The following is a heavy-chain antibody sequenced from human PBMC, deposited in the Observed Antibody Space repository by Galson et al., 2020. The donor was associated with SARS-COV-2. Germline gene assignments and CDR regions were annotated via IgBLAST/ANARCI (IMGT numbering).Heavy chain of an antibody. V-gene: IGHV5-51*01. J-gene: IGHJ3*02. CDR3: ASQSEGGSRAAFDI. D-gene: IGHD2-15*01. CDR2: IFPGDSDT. Sequence: GESLKISCKGSGYSFSTNWIGWVRQMSGKGLEWMGNIFPGDSDTRYRPSFQGQVTMSVDKSMSTAYLQWSSLKASDTAMYYCASQSEGGSRAAFDIWGQGTLVT. CDR1: GYSFSTNW.